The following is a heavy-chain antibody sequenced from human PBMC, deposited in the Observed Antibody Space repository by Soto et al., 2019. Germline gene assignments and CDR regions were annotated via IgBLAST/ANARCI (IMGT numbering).Heavy chain of an antibody. D-gene: IGHD5-12*01. CDR3: AKSGRGYDQGTNSYYFDY. V-gene: IGHV3-30*18. CDR1: GFTFSSYG. J-gene: IGHJ4*02. CDR2: ISYDGSNK. Sequence: GGSLRLSCAASGFTFSSYGMHWVRQAPGKGLEWVAVISYDGSNKYYADSVKGRFTISRDNSKNTLYLQMNSLRAEDTAVYYCAKSGRGYDQGTNSYYFDYWGQGTLVTVSS.